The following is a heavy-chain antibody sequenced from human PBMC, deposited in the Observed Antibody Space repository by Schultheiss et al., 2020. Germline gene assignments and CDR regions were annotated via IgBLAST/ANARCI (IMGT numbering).Heavy chain of an antibody. CDR1: GFTFSSYA. J-gene: IGHJ4*02. D-gene: IGHD2-2*01. V-gene: IGHV3-23*01. CDR2: ISWDGGST. Sequence: GESLKISCAASGFTFSSYAMSWVRQAPGKGLEWVSLISWDGGSTYYADSVKGRFTISRDNSKNTLYLQMNSLRAEDTAVYYCAKDPRSRKAYWGQGTLVTVSS. CDR3: AKDPRSRKAY.